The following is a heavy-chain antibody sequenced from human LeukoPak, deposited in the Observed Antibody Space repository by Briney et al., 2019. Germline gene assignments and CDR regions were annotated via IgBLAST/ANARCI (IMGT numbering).Heavy chain of an antibody. V-gene: IGHV4-59*08. CDR1: GGSMSSYY. CDR2: IFSSGSS. CDR3: AKVKSFWSAYYQPQEFDF. Sequence: SETLSLTCTVSGGSMSSYYWSWIRQPPGKGLEWIGYIFSSGSSNFNPSLKSRVTISVDTSRNQFSLKLSSVTAADTAVYYCAKVKSFWSAYYQPQEFDFWGQGALVTVSS. D-gene: IGHD3-3*01. J-gene: IGHJ4*02.